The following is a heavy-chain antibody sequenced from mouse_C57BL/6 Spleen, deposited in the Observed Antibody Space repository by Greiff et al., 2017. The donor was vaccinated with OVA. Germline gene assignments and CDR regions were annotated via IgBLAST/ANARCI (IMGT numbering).Heavy chain of an antibody. CDR1: GYTFTSYW. CDR2: IHPNSGST. V-gene: IGHV1-64*01. D-gene: IGHD2-5*01. CDR3: ARSVYYSNFWFAY. Sequence: VQLQQPGAELVKPGASVKLSCKASGYTFTSYWMHWVKQRPGQGLEWIGMIHPNSGSTNYNEKFKSKATLTVDKSSSTAYMQLSSLTSEDSAVYYCARSVYYSNFWFAYWGQGTLVTVSA. J-gene: IGHJ3*01.